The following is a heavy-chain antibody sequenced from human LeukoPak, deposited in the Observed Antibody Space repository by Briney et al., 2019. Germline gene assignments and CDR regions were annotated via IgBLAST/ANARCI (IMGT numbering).Heavy chain of an antibody. CDR2: IYYSGST. J-gene: IGHJ4*02. Sequence: SETLSLTCTVSGGSISSYYWSWIRQPPGKGLEWIGYIYYSGSTNYNPSLKSRVTISVDTSKNQFSLKLSSVTAADTAVYYCARQSTVTGISDFDYWGQGTLVTVSS. V-gene: IGHV4-59*08. CDR1: GGSISSYY. D-gene: IGHD4-17*01. CDR3: ARQSTVTGISDFDY.